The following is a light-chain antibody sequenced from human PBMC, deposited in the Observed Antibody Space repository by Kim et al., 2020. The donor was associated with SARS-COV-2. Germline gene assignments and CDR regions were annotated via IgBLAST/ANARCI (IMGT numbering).Light chain of an antibody. V-gene: IGKV3-20*01. CDR3: QHTDT. Sequence: EIVLTQSPGTLSLSPGERATLSCRASQSVSSSYLAWYQQKPGQAPRLLIYGASSRATGIPDRFSGSGSGTDFTLTISRLEPEDFAVYYCQHTDTFGQGTKLEI. CDR2: GAS. J-gene: IGKJ2*01. CDR1: QSVSSSY.